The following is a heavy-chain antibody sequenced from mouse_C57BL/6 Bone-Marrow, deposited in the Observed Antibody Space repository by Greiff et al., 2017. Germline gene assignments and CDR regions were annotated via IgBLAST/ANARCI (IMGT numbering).Heavy chain of an antibody. J-gene: IGHJ3*01. CDR3: AKETIWFAY. CDR2: ISSGGSYT. Sequence: VQLKESGGDLVKPGGSLKLSCAASGFTFSSYGMSWVRQTPDKRLEWVATISSGGSYTYYPDSVKGRVTISRDNAKNTLYLQMSSLKSEDTAMYYCAKETIWFAYWGQGTLVTVSA. CDR1: GFTFSSYG. V-gene: IGHV5-6*01.